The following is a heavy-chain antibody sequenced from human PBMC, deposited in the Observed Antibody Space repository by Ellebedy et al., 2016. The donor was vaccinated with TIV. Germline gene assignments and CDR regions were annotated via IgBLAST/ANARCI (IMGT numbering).Heavy chain of an antibody. D-gene: IGHD2-21*02. CDR1: GYTFTSYD. CDR2: MNTNSGNT. V-gene: IGHV1-8*01. Sequence: AASVKVSCKASGYTFTSYDSNWVRQATGQRLEWMGWMNTNSGNTGYEQKFQGRFTMTRNTSISTAYMALSSLRSEDTAVYFCARGTLDYCGGDCYTNDAFDVWGQGTMVAVSS. CDR3: ARGTLDYCGGDCYTNDAFDV. J-gene: IGHJ3*01.